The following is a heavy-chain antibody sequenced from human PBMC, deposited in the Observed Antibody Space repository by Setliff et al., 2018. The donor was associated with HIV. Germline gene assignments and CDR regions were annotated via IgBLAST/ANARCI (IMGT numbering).Heavy chain of an antibody. CDR2: IYYSDSI. D-gene: IGHD3-3*01. V-gene: IGHV4-59*11. CDR1: GGSISSHY. CDR3: ARDLRITLFGGDVYYYYGMDV. Sequence: SETLSLTCTVSGGSISSHYWSWIRQPPGKGLEWIGSIYYSDSINYNPSLKSRVTISVDTPKNQFSLKLSSVTAADTAVYYCARDLRITLFGGDVYYYYGMDVWVPETLLVTVSS. J-gene: IGHJ6*02.